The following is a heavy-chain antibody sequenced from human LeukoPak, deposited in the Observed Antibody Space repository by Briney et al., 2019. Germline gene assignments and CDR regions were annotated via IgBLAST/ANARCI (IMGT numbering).Heavy chain of an antibody. CDR1: GGSFSGYY. CDR3: ARDGEDYYDSSGLVDYYGMDV. D-gene: IGHD3-22*01. Sequence: SETLSLTCAVYGGSFSGYYWSWIRQPAGKGLEWIGRIYTSGSTNYNPSLKSRVTMSVDTSKNQFSLKLSSVTAADTAVYYCARDGEDYYDSSGLVDYYGMDVWGQGTTVTVSS. CDR2: IYTSGST. J-gene: IGHJ6*02. V-gene: IGHV4-4*07.